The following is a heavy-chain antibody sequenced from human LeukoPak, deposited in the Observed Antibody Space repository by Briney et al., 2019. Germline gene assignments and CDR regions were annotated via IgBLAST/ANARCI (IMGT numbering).Heavy chain of an antibody. Sequence: PSETLSLTCTVSGGSISSYYWGWIRQPPGKGLEWIGSIYYNGGTYYNPSLKSRVAISIDTSKNQFSLKLSSMTAADTAVYYCAREEVGTPMANSWGQGTLVTVSS. V-gene: IGHV4-39*07. CDR3: AREEVGTPMANS. CDR2: IYYNGGT. CDR1: GGSISSYY. J-gene: IGHJ5*02. D-gene: IGHD5-24*01.